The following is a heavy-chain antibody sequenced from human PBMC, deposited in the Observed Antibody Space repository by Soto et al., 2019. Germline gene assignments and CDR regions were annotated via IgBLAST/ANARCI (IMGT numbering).Heavy chain of an antibody. J-gene: IGHJ3*01. CDR1: GFTLSMSA. CDR2: ISDSGDRT. D-gene: IGHD3-16*02. CDR3: AKDRGIIVKAGDAFDV. V-gene: IGHV3-23*01. Sequence: EVQLMESGGGLVQPGGSLRLSCASSGFTLSMSAVNWVRQAPGKGLEWVSYISDSGDRTYYADSVKGRFTISRDRSKNTVSLQMDSLRAEDTAVYCCAKDRGIIVKAGDAFDVWGQGTKVTVSS.